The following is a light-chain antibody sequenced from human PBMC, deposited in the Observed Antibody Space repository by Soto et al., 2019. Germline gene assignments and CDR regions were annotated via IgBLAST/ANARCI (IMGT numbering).Light chain of an antibody. V-gene: IGLV2-8*01. CDR1: SSDVGGYNY. J-gene: IGLJ1*01. CDR3: GSYSSTDTPFV. CDR2: EVT. Sequence: QSALTQPPSASGSPGQSLTISCTGTSSDVGGYNYVSWYQQHPGKAPKLLIYEVTNRPSGISDRFSGSKSVNTASLTISGLQAEDESDYYCGSYSSTDTPFVFGTGTKVTVL.